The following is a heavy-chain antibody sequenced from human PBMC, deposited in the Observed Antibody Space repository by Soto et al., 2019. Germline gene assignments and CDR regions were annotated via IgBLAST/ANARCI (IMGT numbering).Heavy chain of an antibody. CDR2: IFHSGNT. D-gene: IGHD3-9*01. CDR1: GGSMSRTNW. CDR3: ARVGNYDILTGYKYFDY. V-gene: IGHV4-4*02. Sequence: QVQLQESGPGLVKPSGTLSLTCAVSGGSMSRTNWWSWVRQSPGKGLEWIGEIFHSGNTNYNPSLKGRVAMSVDKPQNRFSLKLSSVTAADTAVYYCARVGNYDILTGYKYFDYWGQGTLVTVSS. J-gene: IGHJ4*02.